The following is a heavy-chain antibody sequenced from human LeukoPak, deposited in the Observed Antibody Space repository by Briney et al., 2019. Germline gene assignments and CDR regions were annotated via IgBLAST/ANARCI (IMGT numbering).Heavy chain of an antibody. V-gene: IGHV3-23*01. D-gene: IGHD4-23*01. CDR2: ISGSGGST. CDR1: GFTFSSYA. CDR3: TKEGTDGNPDYY. J-gene: IGHJ4*02. Sequence: PGGSLRLFCAASGFTFSSYAMSWVRQTPGKGLEWVSTISGSGGSTYYADSVKGRFTISRDNSKNTLYLQMNSLRAEDTAVYYCTKEGTDGNPDYYWGQGTLVTVSS.